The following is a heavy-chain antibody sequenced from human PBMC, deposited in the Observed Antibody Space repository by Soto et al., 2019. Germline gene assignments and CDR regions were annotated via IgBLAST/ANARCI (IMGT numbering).Heavy chain of an antibody. CDR1: GGSFSGYY. J-gene: IGHJ4*02. V-gene: IGHV4-34*01. Sequence: SETLSLTCAVYGGSFSGYYWSWIRQPPGKGLEWIGEINHSGSTNYNPSLKSRVTISVDTSKNQFSLKLSSVTAADTAVYYCASLPGPANYYFDYWGQGTLVTVS. D-gene: IGHD1-7*01. CDR2: INHSGST. CDR3: ASLPGPANYYFDY.